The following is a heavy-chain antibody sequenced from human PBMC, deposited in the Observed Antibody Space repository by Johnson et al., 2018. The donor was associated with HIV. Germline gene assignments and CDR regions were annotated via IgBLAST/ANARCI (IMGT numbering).Heavy chain of an antibody. CDR1: GFTVSNNY. CDR3: ARDFGYYYDRWAFDI. D-gene: IGHD3-22*01. V-gene: IGHV3-66*01. J-gene: IGHJ3*02. CDR2: IYSGGST. Sequence: VQLVESGGGLVQPGGSLRLSCAASGFTVSNNYMSWVRQAPGKGLEWVSVIYSGGSTHYADSVAGRFTISRDNSKNTLYLQINSLRVEDTAVYYCARDFGYYYDRWAFDIWGQGTMVTVSS.